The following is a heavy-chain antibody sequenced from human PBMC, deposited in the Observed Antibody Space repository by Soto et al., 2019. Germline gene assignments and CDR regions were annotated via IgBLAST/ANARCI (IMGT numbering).Heavy chain of an antibody. CDR1: GFTFSSYA. Sequence: GGSLRLSCAASGFTFSSYAMHWVRQAPGKGLEWVAVISYDGSNKYYADSAKGRFTISRDNSKNTLYLQMNSLRAEDTAVYYCARDGSYERRVYSYGIPDYWGQGTLVTVSS. J-gene: IGHJ4*02. V-gene: IGHV3-30-3*01. D-gene: IGHD5-18*01. CDR2: ISYDGSNK. CDR3: ARDGSYERRVYSYGIPDY.